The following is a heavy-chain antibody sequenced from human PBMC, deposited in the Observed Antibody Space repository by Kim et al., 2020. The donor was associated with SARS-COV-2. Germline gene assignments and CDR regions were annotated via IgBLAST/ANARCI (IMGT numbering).Heavy chain of an antibody. Sequence: SVKVSCKASGGTFSSYAISWVRQAPGQGLEWMGRIIPILGIANYAQKFQGRVTITADKSTSTAYMELSSLRSEDTAVYYCATYYDPFQFDIWGQGTMVTVSS. D-gene: IGHD3-3*01. CDR1: GGTFSSYA. CDR2: IIPILGIA. CDR3: ATYYDPFQFDI. V-gene: IGHV1-69*04. J-gene: IGHJ3*02.